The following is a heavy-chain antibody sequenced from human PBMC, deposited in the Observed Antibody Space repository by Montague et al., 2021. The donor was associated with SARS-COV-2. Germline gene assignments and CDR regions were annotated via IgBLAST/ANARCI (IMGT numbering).Heavy chain of an antibody. J-gene: IGHJ5*02. CDR3: AHKLYGINRRWFDP. V-gene: IGHV2-5*02. D-gene: IGHD1-14*01. CDR2: IYWXDAK. CDR1: GFSLTTRGVG. Sequence: PALVKSTQTLTLTCTFSGFSLTTRGVGAGWIRQPPGKALEWLALIYWXDAKHYSPSLKSRLTITKDTSKNQVVLTMTNMDPVDTATYYCAHKLYGINRRWFDPWGQGTLVTVSS.